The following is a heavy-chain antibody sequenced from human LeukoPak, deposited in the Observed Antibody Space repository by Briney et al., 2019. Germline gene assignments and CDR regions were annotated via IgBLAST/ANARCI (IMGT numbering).Heavy chain of an antibody. CDR3: ARDADYGDYDEPIQY. CDR1: GYSFTSYW. D-gene: IGHD4-17*01. Sequence: GESLKISCKGSGYSFTSYWIGWVRQMPGKGLEWMGIIYPGDSDVRYSPSFQGQVTISADKSITTAYLQWSSLKASDTAMYYCARDADYGDYDEPIQYWGQGTLVTVSS. J-gene: IGHJ1*01. CDR2: IYPGDSDV. V-gene: IGHV5-51*01.